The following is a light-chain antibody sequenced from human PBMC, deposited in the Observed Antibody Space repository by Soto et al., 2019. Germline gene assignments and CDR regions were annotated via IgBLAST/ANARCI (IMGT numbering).Light chain of an antibody. CDR1: QSIGSH. J-gene: IGKJ5*01. V-gene: IGKV1-39*01. CDR3: QQGYSSPHSIT. Sequence: DIQMAQSPSSLSASIGDTVTITCRASQSIGSHLNWYQQKAGKAPKVLIYGASSLQGGVPSWFTGSGSGTEFTLTISTLQPDDFATSYCQQGYSSPHSITFGPGTRLDIK. CDR2: GAS.